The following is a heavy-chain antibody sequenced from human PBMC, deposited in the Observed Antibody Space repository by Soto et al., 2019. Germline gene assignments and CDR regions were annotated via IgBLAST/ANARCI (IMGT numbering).Heavy chain of an antibody. CDR1: GGSFSGYY. J-gene: IGHJ4*02. Sequence: PSETLSLTCAVYGGSFSGYYWSWIRQPPGKGLEWIGEINHSGSTNCNPSLKSRVTISVDTSKNQFSLKLSSVTAADTAVYYCARVYGDQLVDYWGQGTLVTVSS. CDR3: ARVYGDQLVDY. D-gene: IGHD4-17*01. V-gene: IGHV4-34*01. CDR2: INHSGST.